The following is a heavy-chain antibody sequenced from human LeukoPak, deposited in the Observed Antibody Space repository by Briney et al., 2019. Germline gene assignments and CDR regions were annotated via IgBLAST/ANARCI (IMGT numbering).Heavy chain of an antibody. D-gene: IGHD3-9*01. CDR2: IYHSGST. J-gene: IGHJ5*02. V-gene: IGHV4-30-2*01. CDR1: GGSISSGGYS. Sequence: SETLSLTCAVSGGSISSGGYSWSWIRQPPGKGLEWIGYIYHSGSTNYNPSLKSRVTISVDTSKNQFSLKLSSVTAADTAVYYCARGVRYYDILTGYKNNWFDPWGQGTLVTVSS. CDR3: ARGVRYYDILTGYKNNWFDP.